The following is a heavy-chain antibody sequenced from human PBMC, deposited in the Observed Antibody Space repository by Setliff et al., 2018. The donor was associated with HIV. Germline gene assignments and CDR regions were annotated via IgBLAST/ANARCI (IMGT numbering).Heavy chain of an antibody. CDR3: ARAYYHHSGAYWSTDYYYPYIDV. D-gene: IGHD3-22*01. J-gene: IGHJ6*03. CDR2: IREDATSK. Sequence: PGGSLRLSCACSGFSFGDYWMTWVRQAPGKGLEWVASIREDATSKYYVGSVKGRFTISRDNAKNSLYLQMDSLRAEDTAVYYCARAYYHHSGAYWSTDYYYPYIDVWGKGTTVTVSS. V-gene: IGHV3-7*03. CDR1: GFSFGDYW.